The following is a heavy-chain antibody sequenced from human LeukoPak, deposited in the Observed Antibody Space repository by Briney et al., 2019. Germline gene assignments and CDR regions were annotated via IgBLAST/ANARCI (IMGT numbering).Heavy chain of an antibody. V-gene: IGHV3-53*01. CDR1: GFTVSSNY. CDR3: ARVRGLLLGVDY. CDR2: IYSGGST. D-gene: IGHD3-10*01. J-gene: IGHJ4*02. Sequence: GGSLRLSCAASGFTVSSNYMSWVRQAPGKGLEWVSVIYSGGSTYYADSVKGRFTISRDNSKNTLYLQMNSLRAEDTAVYYCARVRGLLLGVDYWGQGTLVTVSS.